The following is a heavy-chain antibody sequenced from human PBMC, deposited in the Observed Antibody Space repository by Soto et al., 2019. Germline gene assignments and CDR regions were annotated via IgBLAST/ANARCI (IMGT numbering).Heavy chain of an antibody. CDR1: GFTFSSYN. Sequence: QVQLVESGGGVVPPGGSLRVSCVASGFTFSSYNMHWVRQAPGEGLEWVAVISFDGANTFYADSVKGRFTISRDISRDTLYLQMSSLRDEDTAIYYRARDGYNRGGFDYWGQGTLVTVSS. CDR3: ARDGYNRGGFDY. CDR2: ISFDGANT. V-gene: IGHV3-30-3*01. J-gene: IGHJ4*02. D-gene: IGHD3-10*01.